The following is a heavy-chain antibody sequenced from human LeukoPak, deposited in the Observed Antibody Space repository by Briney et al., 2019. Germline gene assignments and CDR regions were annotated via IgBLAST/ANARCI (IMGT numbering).Heavy chain of an antibody. J-gene: IGHJ4*02. CDR2: IIPIFGTA. V-gene: IGHV1-69*13. Sequence: ASVKVSCKASGGTFSSYAISWVRQAPGQGLEWMGGIIPIFGTANYAQKFQGRVTITADESTSTAYMELSSLRSEDTAVYYCARSGRKYSYGSRSYYYDSSGYYYFDYWGQGTLVTVSS. D-gene: IGHD3-22*01. CDR3: ARSGRKYSYGSRSYYYDSSGYYYFDY. CDR1: GGTFSSYA.